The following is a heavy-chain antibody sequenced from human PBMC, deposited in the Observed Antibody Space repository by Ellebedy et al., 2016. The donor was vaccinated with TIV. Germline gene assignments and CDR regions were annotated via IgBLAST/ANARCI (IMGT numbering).Heavy chain of an antibody. J-gene: IGHJ4*02. Sequence: MPSETLSLTCTVSGGSISDSDDYWAWVRLPPGKGLEWIGSIYRTGSTFYSTSRKRRVTMFVDTSQNQFSLRLNSVTPADTAVYYCARVGLYWGQGTLVTVSS. CDR1: GGSISDSDDY. CDR3: ARVGLY. CDR2: IYRTGST. V-gene: IGHV4-39*01.